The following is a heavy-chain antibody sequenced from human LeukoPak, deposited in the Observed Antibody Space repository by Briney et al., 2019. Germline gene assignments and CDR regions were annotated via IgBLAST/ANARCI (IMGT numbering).Heavy chain of an antibody. J-gene: IGHJ4*02. D-gene: IGHD3-3*01. V-gene: IGHV3-30-3*01. CDR3: ARDRAWNYFDY. Sequence: GGSLRLSCAASGFTFSSYAMHWLRQAPGKGLEWVAVISYDGSNKYYPDSVKGRFTISRDNSKNTLYLQMDSLRAEDTAVYYCARDRAWNYFDYWGQGTLVTVSS. CDR2: ISYDGSNK. CDR1: GFTFSSYA.